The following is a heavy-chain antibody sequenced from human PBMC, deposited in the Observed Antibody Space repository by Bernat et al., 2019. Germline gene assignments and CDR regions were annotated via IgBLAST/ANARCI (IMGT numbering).Heavy chain of an antibody. V-gene: IGHV3-74*01. CDR3: GSILDCP. D-gene: IGHD3-3*01. Sequence: EVQLMESGGDLVQPGGSLRLSCAASGFTFSNFWMHWVRQTPGRGLVWVSGITNDGRTTFYADSVRGRFTISRDNAKNTLYLQMNSLTADDTAVYYCGSILDCPWGQGTPLTVSS. J-gene: IGHJ5*02. CDR2: ITNDGRTT. CDR1: GFTFSNFW.